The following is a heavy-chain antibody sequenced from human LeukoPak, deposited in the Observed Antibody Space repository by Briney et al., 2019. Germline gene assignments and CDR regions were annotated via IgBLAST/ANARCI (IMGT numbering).Heavy chain of an antibody. J-gene: IGHJ4*02. CDR3: ARKRGGCYPD. D-gene: IGHD2-15*01. CDR1: GYTFTHYD. Sequence: ASVKVSCKPSGYTFTHYDICWVRQAPGQGLEWMGRISPYNGDTYYAQKLRGRVTMTTDTSTRTAYLQLESLTSDDTAVYYCARKRGGCYPDWGQGTLVIVSS. CDR2: ISPYNGDT. V-gene: IGHV1-18*01.